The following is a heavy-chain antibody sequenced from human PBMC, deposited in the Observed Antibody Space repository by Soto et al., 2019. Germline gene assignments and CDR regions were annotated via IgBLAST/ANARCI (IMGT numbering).Heavy chain of an antibody. CDR3: AKVRSRIVVPAAMANFDY. D-gene: IGHD2-2*01. CDR1: GYTFTSYG. V-gene: IGHV1-18*01. Sequence: ASVKVSCKASGYTFTSYGISWVRQAHRQGLEWMGWISTDNGNTDFAQDLQGRVTMTTDTSTNTAYMELRSLRAEDTAVYYCAKVRSRIVVPAAMANFDYWGQGTLVTVSS. J-gene: IGHJ4*02. CDR2: ISTDNGNT.